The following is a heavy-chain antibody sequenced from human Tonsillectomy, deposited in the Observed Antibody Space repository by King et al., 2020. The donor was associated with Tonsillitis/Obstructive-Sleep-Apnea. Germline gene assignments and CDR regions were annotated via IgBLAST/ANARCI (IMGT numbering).Heavy chain of an antibody. Sequence: QLVQSGAEVKKPGSSVKVSCKASGGTFSSYAISWVRQAPGQGLEWMGGIIPILGTANYAQKFQGRVTITADESTSTAYMELSSLRSEDTAVYYCARVGGYDFIPPHHFDIWGQGTMVTVSS. CDR2: IIPILGTA. J-gene: IGHJ3*02. D-gene: IGHD5-12*01. CDR3: ARVGGYDFIPPHHFDI. CDR1: GGTFSSYA. V-gene: IGHV1-69*01.